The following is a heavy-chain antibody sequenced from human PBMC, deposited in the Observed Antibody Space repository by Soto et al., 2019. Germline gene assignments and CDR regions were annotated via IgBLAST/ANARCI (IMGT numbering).Heavy chain of an antibody. J-gene: IGHJ4*02. CDR3: ARGLGRL. CDR1: GGSFSGYY. Sequence: QVQLQQWGARLLKPSETLSLTCAVYGGSFSGYYWSWIRQPPGKGLEWIGEINHSGSTNYNPSLKXRXXISVDTSKNQFSLKLSSVTAADTAVYYCARGLGRLWGQGTLVTVSS. CDR2: INHSGST. D-gene: IGHD3-16*01. V-gene: IGHV4-34*01.